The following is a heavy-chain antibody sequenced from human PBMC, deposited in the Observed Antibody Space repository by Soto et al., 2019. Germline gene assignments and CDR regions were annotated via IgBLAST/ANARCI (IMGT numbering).Heavy chain of an antibody. D-gene: IGHD2-2*01. J-gene: IGHJ4*02. V-gene: IGHV3-21*01. CDR3: ARGRSINTNMDY. CDR2: ISSSGGSL. CDR1: GFPFSTYS. Sequence: EVQLVESGGGLVKPGGSLRLSCAASGFPFSTYSMNWVRQAPGKGLEWISSISSSGGSLSHAESVKGRFTISRDNAKNSLYLQMDSLRAEDTAVYYCARGRSINTNMDYWGQGTLVTVSS.